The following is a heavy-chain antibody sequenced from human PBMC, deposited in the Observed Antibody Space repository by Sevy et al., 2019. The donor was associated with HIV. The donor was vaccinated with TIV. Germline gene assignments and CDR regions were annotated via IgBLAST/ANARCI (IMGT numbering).Heavy chain of an antibody. Sequence: GGSLRLSCAASGFTFSNYVMHWVRQAPGKGLEWVALFSLHGTNKDYRDSVKGRFTISRDDAKNTVYVEMTSLTVEDTALYYCVRETGGSGSAGYFGDWGQGTLVTVSS. J-gene: IGHJ4*02. CDR3: VRETGGSGSAGYFGD. D-gene: IGHD2-15*01. CDR2: FSLHGTNK. V-gene: IGHV3-30*04. CDR1: GFTFSNYV.